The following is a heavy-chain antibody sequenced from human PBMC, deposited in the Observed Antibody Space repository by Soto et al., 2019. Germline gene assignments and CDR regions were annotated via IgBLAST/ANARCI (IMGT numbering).Heavy chain of an antibody. D-gene: IGHD2-8*01. CDR2: MNPNSGDT. CDR1: GYTFTSYD. CDR3: ARARTTLSTNGY. V-gene: IGHV1-8*01. Sequence: ASVKVSCKASGYTFTSYDMNWVRQAPGQGLEWMGWMNPNSGDTGYAQKFQGRVTMTMITSINTAYMELSNLKSEDTAVYYCARARTTLSTNGYWGQGTLVTVSS. J-gene: IGHJ4*02.